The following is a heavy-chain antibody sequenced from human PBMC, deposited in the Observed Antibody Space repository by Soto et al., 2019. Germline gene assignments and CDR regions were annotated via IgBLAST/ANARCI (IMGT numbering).Heavy chain of an antibody. V-gene: IGHV3-23*01. CDR1: GLTFDTYA. Sequence: GGSLRLSCADSGLTFDTYAMSWVRQAPGKGLEWVSTISGSGGSTFYADSVKGRFTISRDNSKNTLYLQMNSLKVEDTALYYCVKDPLHGWNDAAFDIWGQGTMVTVSS. D-gene: IGHD1-1*01. CDR3: VKDPLHGWNDAAFDI. J-gene: IGHJ3*02. CDR2: ISGSGGST.